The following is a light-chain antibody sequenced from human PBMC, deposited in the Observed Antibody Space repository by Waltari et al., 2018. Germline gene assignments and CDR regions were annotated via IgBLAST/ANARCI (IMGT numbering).Light chain of an antibody. J-gene: IGLJ3*02. CDR3: GTWDDSLSRPV. CDR1: SSNIESNY. V-gene: IGLV1-47*01. CDR2: KNN. Sequence: QSVLTQPPSASGTPGQRVTISCSGSSSNIESNYVYWYQQFPGTAPNVLMFKNNQRPSGVSDRVSASKSGASASLAISGLRSDDEADYYCGTWDDSLSRPVFGGGTKLTVL.